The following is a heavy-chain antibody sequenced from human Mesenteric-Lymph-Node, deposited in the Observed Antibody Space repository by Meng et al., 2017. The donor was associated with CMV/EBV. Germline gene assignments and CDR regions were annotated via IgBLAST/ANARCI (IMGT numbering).Heavy chain of an antibody. J-gene: IGHJ6*02. Sequence: SVKVSCKASGFTFSASAVHWVRQARGQRPECIGWIVVGSGYTNYAQKFQDRVTLSRDMSTSTAYMELSSLRSDDTAVYYCAAGPGERGYDFWSGHGPRTAPNTLDVWGQGTTVTVSS. D-gene: IGHD3-3*01. CDR1: GFTFSASA. V-gene: IGHV1-58*01. CDR3: AAGPGERGYDFWSGHGPRTAPNTLDV. CDR2: IVVGSGYT.